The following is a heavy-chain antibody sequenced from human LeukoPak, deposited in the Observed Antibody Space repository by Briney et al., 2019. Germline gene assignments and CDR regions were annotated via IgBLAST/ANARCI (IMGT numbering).Heavy chain of an antibody. CDR2: IKQDGSEK. D-gene: IGHD3-9*01. V-gene: IGHV3-7*01. CDR3: ARAEKVEYYDILTGYHYYYYYMDV. J-gene: IGHJ6*03. CDR1: GFTFSSYW. Sequence: PGGSVRLFCAASGFTFSSYWMIWVRQAPGKGLEWVANIKQDGSEKYYVDSVKGRFTISRDNAKNSLYLQMNSLRAEDTAVYYCARAEKVEYYDILTGYHYYYYYMDVWGNGTTVTVSS.